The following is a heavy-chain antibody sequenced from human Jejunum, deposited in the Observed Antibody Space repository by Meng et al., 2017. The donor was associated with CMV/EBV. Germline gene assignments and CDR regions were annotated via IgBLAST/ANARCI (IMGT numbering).Heavy chain of an antibody. CDR3: ATARRGCSGNNCYLEN. CDR1: GVSISSNNW. D-gene: IGHD2-15*01. V-gene: IGHV4/OR15-8*02. CDR2: ILHTGDE. J-gene: IGHJ4*02. Sequence: SGVSISSNNWWNWVRQPPGKGLEWIGEILHTGDENHNPSLRSRLTISMDKSKNQVSLTLTSVTAADTAVYYCATARRGCSGNNCYLENWGQGTLVTVSS.